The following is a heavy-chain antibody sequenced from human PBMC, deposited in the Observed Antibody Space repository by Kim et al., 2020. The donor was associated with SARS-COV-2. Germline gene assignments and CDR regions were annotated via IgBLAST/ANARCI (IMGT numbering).Heavy chain of an antibody. Sequence: GGSLRLSCAASGFTFSSYEMNWVRQAPGKGLEWVSYISSSGSTIYYADSVKGRFTISRDNAKYSLYLQMNSLRAEDTAVYYCARDLLGRPVENYYYYYGMDVWGQGTTVTVSS. J-gene: IGHJ6*02. V-gene: IGHV3-48*03. CDR3: ARDLLGRPVENYYYYYGMDV. CDR1: GFTFSSYE. CDR2: ISSSGSTI. D-gene: IGHD7-27*01.